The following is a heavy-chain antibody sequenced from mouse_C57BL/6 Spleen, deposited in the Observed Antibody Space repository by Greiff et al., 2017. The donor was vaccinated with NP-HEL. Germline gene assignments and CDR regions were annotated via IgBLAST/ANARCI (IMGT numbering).Heavy chain of an antibody. CDR3: AREVITTVVAHWYFDV. D-gene: IGHD1-1*01. V-gene: IGHV1-18*01. CDR2: INHNNGGT. J-gene: IGHJ1*03. Sequence: VQLQQSGPELVKPGASVKIPCKASGYTFTDYNMDWVKQSHGKSLEWIGDINHNNGGTIYNQKFKGKATLTVDKSSSTAYMELRSLTSEDTAVYYCAREVITTVVAHWYFDVGGTGTTVTVSS. CDR1: GYTFTDYN.